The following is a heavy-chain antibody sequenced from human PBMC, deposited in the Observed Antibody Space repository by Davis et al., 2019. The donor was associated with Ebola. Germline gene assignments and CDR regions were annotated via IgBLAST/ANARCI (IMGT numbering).Heavy chain of an antibody. V-gene: IGHV1-46*01. Sequence: ASVKVSCKTYGYTFASYGINWVRQAPGQGLEWMGIINPSGGSTSYAQKFQGRVTMTRDTSTSTVYMELSSLRSEDTAVYYCARGCGGDCYSVSDDGTFDYWGQGTLVTISS. CDR1: GYTFASYG. D-gene: IGHD2-21*02. J-gene: IGHJ4*02. CDR2: INPSGGST. CDR3: ARGCGGDCYSVSDDGTFDY.